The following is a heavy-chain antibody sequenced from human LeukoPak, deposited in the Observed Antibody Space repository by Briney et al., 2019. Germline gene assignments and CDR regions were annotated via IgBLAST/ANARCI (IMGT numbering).Heavy chain of an antibody. Sequence: GESLKISCKGSGYSFFSYWIGWVRQMPGKGLEWLGIIYPGDSDTRYSPSFQGQVTISADKSINTAYLQWSSLKASDTAIYYCARPGYCGGGSCYGFDYWGQGTLVTVSS. CDR3: ARPGYCGGGSCYGFDY. D-gene: IGHD2-15*01. CDR2: IYPGDSDT. V-gene: IGHV5-51*01. J-gene: IGHJ4*02. CDR1: GYSFFSYW.